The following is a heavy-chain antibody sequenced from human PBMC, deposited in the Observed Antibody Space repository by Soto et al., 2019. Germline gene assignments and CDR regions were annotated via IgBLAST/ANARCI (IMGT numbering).Heavy chain of an antibody. Sequence: GGSLRLSCAASGFTFKDFAMHWVRQAPGKGLEWVALISHDESKTNHADSVKGRFSISRDNARNTLYLQMNSLRNEDTAVYYCARIHHSSGYSYDHWGQGTLVTVS. D-gene: IGHD3-22*01. CDR3: ARIHHSSGYSYDH. V-gene: IGHV3-30-3*01. J-gene: IGHJ4*02. CDR1: GFTFKDFA. CDR2: ISHDESKT.